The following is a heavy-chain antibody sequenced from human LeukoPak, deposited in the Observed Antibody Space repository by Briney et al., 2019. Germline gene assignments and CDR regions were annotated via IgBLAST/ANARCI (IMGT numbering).Heavy chain of an antibody. V-gene: IGHV3-30*18. CDR1: GLTFSSYG. CDR3: AKPSFSYDFWSGYRSGGMDV. CDR2: ISYDGTNK. D-gene: IGHD3-3*01. J-gene: IGHJ6*02. Sequence: GGSLRLSCAASGLTFSSYGMHWVRQAPDKGLEWVAAISYDGTNKYYADSVKGRFTISRDNSENTLYLQMNSLRAEDTAVYYCAKPSFSYDFWSGYRSGGMDVWGQGTTVTVSS.